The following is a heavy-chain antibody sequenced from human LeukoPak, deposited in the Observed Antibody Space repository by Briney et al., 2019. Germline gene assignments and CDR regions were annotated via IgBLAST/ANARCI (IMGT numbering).Heavy chain of an antibody. CDR1: GFTFRSYD. CDR3: VRQATPHGHFDY. Sequence: GGSLRVSCAASGFTFRSYDMHWVRHATGKGLEWVSAIGIGGDTYYPGSVKGRFTISRENAKNSLYLQMNSLRAGDTAVYYCVRQATPHGHFDYWGQGILVTVSS. J-gene: IGHJ4*02. V-gene: IGHV3-13*01. CDR2: IGIGGDT. D-gene: IGHD2-15*01.